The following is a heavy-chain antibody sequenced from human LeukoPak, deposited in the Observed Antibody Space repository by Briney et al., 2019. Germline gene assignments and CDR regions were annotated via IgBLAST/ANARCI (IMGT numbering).Heavy chain of an antibody. V-gene: IGHV4-34*01. Sequence: SETLSLTCAVYGGSFSGYYWSWIRQPPGKGLEWIGEINHSGSTNYNPSLKSRVTISVDTSKNQFSLKLSSVTAADTAVYYCARDAGRNYDILTGYYYYYMDVWGKGTTVTISS. CDR1: GGSFSGYY. J-gene: IGHJ6*03. CDR3: ARDAGRNYDILTGYYYYYMDV. CDR2: INHSGST. D-gene: IGHD3-9*01.